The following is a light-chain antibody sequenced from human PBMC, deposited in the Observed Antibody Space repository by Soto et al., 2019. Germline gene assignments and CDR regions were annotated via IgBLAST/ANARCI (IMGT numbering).Light chain of an antibody. V-gene: IGKV3-11*01. CDR3: QQRSAWPLT. CDR1: QSVSSY. CDR2: DAS. Sequence: EIVLTQSPATLSLSPGERATLSCRASQSVSSYLAWLQQRPGQAPRLLIYDASNRATGIPARFSGRGSGTDFTLAISSLEHEDFALYYCQQRSAWPLTFGQGTKVEIK. J-gene: IGKJ4*01.